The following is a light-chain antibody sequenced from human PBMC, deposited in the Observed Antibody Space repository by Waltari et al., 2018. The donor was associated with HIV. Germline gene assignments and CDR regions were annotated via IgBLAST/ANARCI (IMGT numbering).Light chain of an antibody. V-gene: IGLV1-47*01. J-gene: IGLJ2*01. CDR2: RNN. CDR3: AVWDDRLSGRL. CDR1: TSNVRNNY. Sequence: QSVLAQPRSVSGTPGQTVNISCSGSTSNVRNNYVYWYQQVTGVAPKLLIYRNNQRPSGVPDRFSGSKSGTSASLAINGLRTEDEAEYYCAVWDDRLSGRLFGGGTKVTVL.